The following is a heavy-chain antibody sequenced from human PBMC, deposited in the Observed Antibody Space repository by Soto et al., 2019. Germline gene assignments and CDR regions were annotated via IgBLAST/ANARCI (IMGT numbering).Heavy chain of an antibody. J-gene: IGHJ4*02. CDR3: ARXXXXRGGAXPLXDY. Sequence: EVQLVXSGGGLVKPGXSLXLSCAASGFTFSSYSMNWVRQAPGKGLEWVSSISSSSSYIYYADSVKGRXXXXXXXXXXXXXXXXXXXXXXXXXXXXXARXXXXRGGAXPLXDYWXQGXLVTV. CDR1: GFTFSSYS. V-gene: IGHV3-21*01. CDR2: ISSSSSYI.